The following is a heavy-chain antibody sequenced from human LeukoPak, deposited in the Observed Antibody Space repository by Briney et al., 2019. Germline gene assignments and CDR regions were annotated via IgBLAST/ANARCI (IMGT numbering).Heavy chain of an antibody. J-gene: IGHJ4*02. CDR3: AKDRGARSITMIVVVIRTFDY. V-gene: IGHV3-30*04. Sequence: GGSLRLSCAASGFTFSSYAMHWVRQAPGKGLEWVAVISYDGSNKYYADSVKGRFTISRDNSKNTLYLQMNSLRAEDTAVYYCAKDRGARSITMIVVVIRTFDYWGQGTLVTVSS. CDR2: ISYDGSNK. D-gene: IGHD3-22*01. CDR1: GFTFSSYA.